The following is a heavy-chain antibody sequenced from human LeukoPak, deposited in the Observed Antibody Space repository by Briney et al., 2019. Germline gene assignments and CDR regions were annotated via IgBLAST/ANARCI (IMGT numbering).Heavy chain of an antibody. J-gene: IGHJ5*02. Sequence: ASVKVSCKASGYTFTSYAMHWVRQAPGQGLEWMGIINPSGGSTSYAQKFQGRVTMTRDTSTSTVYMELSSLRSEDTAVYYCARALITMIPWFDLWGQGTLVTVSS. CDR1: GYTFTSYA. CDR2: INPSGGST. V-gene: IGHV1-46*01. CDR3: ARALITMIPWFDL. D-gene: IGHD3-22*01.